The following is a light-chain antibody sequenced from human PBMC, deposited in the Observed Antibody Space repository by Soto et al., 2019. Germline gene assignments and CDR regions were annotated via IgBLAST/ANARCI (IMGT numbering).Light chain of an antibody. Sequence: QSVLTQPASVSGSPGQSITISCTGTSSDVGGYNYVSWYQQHPGTAPKLIIYEVSNRPSGVSNRFSGSKSGNPASLSISGLQAEDEADYYCSSYTSTSTLWVFGGGTKLTVL. V-gene: IGLV2-14*03. CDR3: SSYTSTSTLWV. J-gene: IGLJ3*02. CDR1: SSDVGGYNY. CDR2: EVS.